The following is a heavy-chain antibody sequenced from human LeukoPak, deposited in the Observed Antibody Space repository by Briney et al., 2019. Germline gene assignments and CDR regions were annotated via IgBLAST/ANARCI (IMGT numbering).Heavy chain of an antibody. CDR2: ISGSSEDI. V-gene: IGHV3-21*01. D-gene: IGHD6-6*01. J-gene: IGHJ4*02. Sequence: TGGSLRLSCAGSEFTFRSYSMHWVRQAPGKGLEWVSSISGSSEDIYYADSVKGRFTVSRDNARKSLYLQMNSLRAEDTAVYYCARGEWSSSPFDFWGQGTLVTVSS. CDR1: EFTFRSYS. CDR3: ARGEWSSSPFDF.